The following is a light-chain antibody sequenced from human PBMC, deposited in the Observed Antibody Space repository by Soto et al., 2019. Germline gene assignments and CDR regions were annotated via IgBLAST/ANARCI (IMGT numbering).Light chain of an antibody. CDR3: QQYATFPT. V-gene: IGKV1-33*01. J-gene: IGKJ5*01. CDR2: DAS. Sequence: DIQMTQSPSSLSASVGDRVTITCQASHDITNFLNWYQQKPGKAPRLLISDASHLEVGVPSRFSGRGSGTEFTFTISSLQPEDIATYYCQQYATFPTFGQGTRLEIK. CDR1: HDITNF.